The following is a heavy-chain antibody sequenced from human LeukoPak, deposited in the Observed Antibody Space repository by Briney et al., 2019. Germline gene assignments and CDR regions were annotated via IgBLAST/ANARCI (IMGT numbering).Heavy chain of an antibody. D-gene: IGHD2-2*01. Sequence: GRSLRLSCAASGFTFSSYAMHWVRQAPGKGLELVAVISYDGSNKYYADSVKGRFNISRDNSKNTLYLQMNILRAEDTAVYYCARDPLPAAIEYFQHWGQGTLVTVSS. J-gene: IGHJ1*01. CDR3: ARDPLPAAIEYFQH. CDR1: GFTFSSYA. V-gene: IGHV3-30-3*01. CDR2: ISYDGSNK.